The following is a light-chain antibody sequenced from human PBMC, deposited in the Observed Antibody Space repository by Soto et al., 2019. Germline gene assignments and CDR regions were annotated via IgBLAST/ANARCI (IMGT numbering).Light chain of an antibody. Sequence: DIPMTQSPSSLSASVGDRVTITCQASQDISNYLNWYQQKPGKAPKLLIYDASNMETGVPSRFSGSGTGTDFTFTISSLQPEDIATYYCQQYDNLPSFTFGRGTRVEIK. J-gene: IGKJ5*01. V-gene: IGKV1-33*01. CDR2: DAS. CDR3: QQYDNLPSFT. CDR1: QDISNY.